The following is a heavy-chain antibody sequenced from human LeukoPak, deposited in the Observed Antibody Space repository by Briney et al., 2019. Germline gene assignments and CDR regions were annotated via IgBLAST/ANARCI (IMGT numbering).Heavy chain of an antibody. D-gene: IGHD1-7*01. CDR3: AKENWNYGGYFDY. CDR1: GFTFSSYG. Sequence: GGSLRLSCAASGFTFSSYGMHWVRQAPGKGLEWVAVISYDGSNKYYVDSVKGRFTISRDNSRNTLYLQMNSLRAEDTAVYYCAKENWNYGGYFDYWGQGTLVTVSS. J-gene: IGHJ4*02. CDR2: ISYDGSNK. V-gene: IGHV3-30*18.